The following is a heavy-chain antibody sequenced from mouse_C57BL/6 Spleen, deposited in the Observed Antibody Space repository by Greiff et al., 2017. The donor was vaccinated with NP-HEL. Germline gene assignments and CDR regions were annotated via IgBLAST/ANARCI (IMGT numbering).Heavy chain of an antibody. CDR3: TTNDYGSSSRYFDV. V-gene: IGHV14-4*01. CDR1: GFNIKDDY. Sequence: EVKLVESGAELVRPGASVKLSCTASGFNIKDDYMHWVKQRPEQGLEWIGWIDPENGDTEYASKFQGKATITADTSSNTAYLQLSSLTSEDTAVYYCTTNDYGSSSRYFDVWGTGTTVTVSS. D-gene: IGHD1-1*01. CDR2: IDPENGDT. J-gene: IGHJ1*03.